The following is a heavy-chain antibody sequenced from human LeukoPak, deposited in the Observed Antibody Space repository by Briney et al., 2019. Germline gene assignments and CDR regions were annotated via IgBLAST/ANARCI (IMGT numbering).Heavy chain of an antibody. D-gene: IGHD2-2*01. CDR2: INPNSGGT. J-gene: IGHJ6*03. V-gene: IGHV1-2*02. CDR1: GYTFTGYY. CDR3: ARAMRYCSSTSCYPPYYYYYMDV. Sequence: ASVKVSCKASGYTFTGYYMHWVRQAPGQGLEWMGWINPNSGGTNYAQKFQGRVTMTRDTSISTACVELSRLRSDDTAVYYCARAMRYCSSTSCYPPYYYYYMDVWGKGTTVTVSS.